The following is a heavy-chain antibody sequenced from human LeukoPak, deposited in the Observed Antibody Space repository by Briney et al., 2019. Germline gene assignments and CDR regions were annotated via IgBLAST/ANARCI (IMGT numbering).Heavy chain of an antibody. J-gene: IGHJ3*02. CDR2: ISYDGSNK. CDR3: AKDKGSGSYSLDAFDI. Sequence: GRSLRLSCAASGFTFSSYAMHWVRQAPGKGLEWVAVISYDGSNKYYADSVKGRFTISRDNAKNSLYLQMNSLRAEDTALYYCAKDKGSGSYSLDAFDIWGQGTMVTVSS. CDR1: GFTFSSYA. D-gene: IGHD3-10*01. V-gene: IGHV3-30-3*01.